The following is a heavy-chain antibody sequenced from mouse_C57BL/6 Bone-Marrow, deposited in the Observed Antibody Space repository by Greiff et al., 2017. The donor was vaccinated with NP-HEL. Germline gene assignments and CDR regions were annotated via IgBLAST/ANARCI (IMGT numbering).Heavy chain of an antibody. CDR3: ARTGYYGSPRFYAMDY. D-gene: IGHD1-1*01. CDR2: IHPNSGST. Sequence: QVQLKQPGAELVKPGASVKLSCKASGYTFTSYWMHWVKQRPGQGLEWIGMIHPNSGSTNYNEKFKSKATLTVDKSSSTAYMQLSSLTSEDSAVYYCARTGYYGSPRFYAMDYCGQGTSVTVSS. J-gene: IGHJ4*01. V-gene: IGHV1-64*01. CDR1: GYTFTSYW.